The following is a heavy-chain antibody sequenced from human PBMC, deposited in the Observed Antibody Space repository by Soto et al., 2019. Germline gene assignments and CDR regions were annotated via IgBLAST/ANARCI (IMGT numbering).Heavy chain of an antibody. CDR2: ISGSGSTT. Sequence: VQLLESGGGLVQPGGSLRLSCAASGFSFNNHAMTWVRQAPGKGLEWVSGISGSGSTTHYADSVNGRFTISRDNSKDTLYLQMNSLRPEDTAVYYCAKDRLMLTMVVVGAFDFWGLGTMVTVSS. J-gene: IGHJ3*01. CDR1: GFSFNNHA. D-gene: IGHD3-22*01. V-gene: IGHV3-23*01. CDR3: AKDRLMLTMVVVGAFDF.